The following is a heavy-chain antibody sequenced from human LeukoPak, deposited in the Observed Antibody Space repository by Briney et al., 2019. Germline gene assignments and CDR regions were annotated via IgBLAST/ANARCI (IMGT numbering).Heavy chain of an antibody. CDR3: ARGYYDSSGYLFDY. CDR2: IYSGGST. CDR1: GFTFDDYA. D-gene: IGHD3-22*01. J-gene: IGHJ4*02. V-gene: IGHV3-53*01. Sequence: GRSLRLSCAASGFTFDDYAMHWVRQAPGKGLEWVSVIYSGGSTYYADSVKGRFTISRDNSKNTLYLQMNSLRAEDTAVYYCARGYYDSSGYLFDYGGQGPLVTVSS.